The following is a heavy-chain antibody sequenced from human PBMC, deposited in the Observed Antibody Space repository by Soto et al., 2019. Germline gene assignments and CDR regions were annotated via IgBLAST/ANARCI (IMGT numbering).Heavy chain of an antibody. CDR3: ARGKQFYAFDI. V-gene: IGHV3-30-3*01. J-gene: IGHJ3*02. CDR2: ISYDGSNK. Sequence: GESLKISCAASGFTFSSYAMHWVRQAPGKGLEWVAVISYDGSNKYYADSVKGRFTISRDNSKNTLYLQMNSLRAEDTAVYYCARGKQFYAFDIWGQGTMVTVSS. CDR1: GFTFSSYA. D-gene: IGHD6-19*01.